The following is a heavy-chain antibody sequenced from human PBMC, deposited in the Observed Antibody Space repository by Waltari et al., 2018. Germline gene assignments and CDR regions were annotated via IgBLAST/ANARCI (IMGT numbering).Heavy chain of an antibody. CDR2: IYYSANT. V-gene: IGHV4-39*07. D-gene: IGHD3-16*02. J-gene: IGHJ4*02. CDR3: AKVWKNYRTDY. CDR1: SGAISSSGYY. Sequence: QLQLQESGPGLVKPSETLSLTCTVSSGAISSSGYYWGWIRQPPGKGLEWMGSIYYSANTYYNTSLKKRVTISVDTSKNQFSLKVTYVTAADTAVYYCAKVWKNYRTDYWGQGTLVTVSS.